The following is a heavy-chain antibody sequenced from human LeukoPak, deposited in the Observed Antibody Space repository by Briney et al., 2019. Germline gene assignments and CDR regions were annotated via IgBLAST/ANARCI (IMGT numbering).Heavy chain of an antibody. J-gene: IGHJ1*01. CDR2: ISSSSSTI. Sequence: VQPGGSLRLSCAASGFTFSSYSMTWVRQAPGKGLEWVSYISSSSSTIYYADSVKGRFTISRDNAKNSLYLQMNSLRAEDTAVYYCARDILTGSQSRFQHWGQGTQVTVSS. CDR1: GFTFSSYS. V-gene: IGHV3-48*04. D-gene: IGHD3-9*01. CDR3: ARDILTGSQSRFQH.